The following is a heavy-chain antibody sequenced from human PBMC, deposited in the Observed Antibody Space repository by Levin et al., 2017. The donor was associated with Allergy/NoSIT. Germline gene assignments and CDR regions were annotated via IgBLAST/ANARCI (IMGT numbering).Heavy chain of an antibody. CDR3: ATSSGTWLFDY. Sequence: GGSLRLSCAASGFTFSSCAMSWVRQAPGKGLEWVSGISYSGGSTYYTDSVKGRFTISRDNSKNTLYLQMNSLRAEDTAVYYCATSSGTWLFDYWGQGALVTVSS. D-gene: IGHD6-19*01. V-gene: IGHV3-23*01. J-gene: IGHJ4*02. CDR2: ISYSGGST. CDR1: GFTFSSCA.